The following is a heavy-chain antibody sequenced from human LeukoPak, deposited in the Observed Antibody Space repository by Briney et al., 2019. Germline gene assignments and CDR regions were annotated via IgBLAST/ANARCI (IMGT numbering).Heavy chain of an antibody. CDR2: IYHSGST. J-gene: IGHJ4*02. Sequence: KSSETLSLTCAVSGYSISSGYYWGWIRQPPGTGLEWIGSIYHSGSTYYNPSLKSRVTISVDTSKNQFSLKLSSVTAADTAVYYCARTSGSGSYYLDYWGQGTLVTVSS. D-gene: IGHD3-10*01. CDR1: GYSISSGYY. V-gene: IGHV4-38-2*01. CDR3: ARTSGSGSYYLDY.